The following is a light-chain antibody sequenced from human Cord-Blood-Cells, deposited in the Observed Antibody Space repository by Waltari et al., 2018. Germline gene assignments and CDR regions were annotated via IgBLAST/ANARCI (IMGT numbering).Light chain of an antibody. CDR3: SSYTSRSTLV. CDR2: DVS. J-gene: IGLJ2*01. CDR1: SSDVGCSTY. Sequence: QSALTQPASVSGSPGQSITISCTGTSSDVGCSTYTSWYQQHPGKAPKLMIYDVSNRPSGVSNRFSGSKSGNTASLTSSGLQAEDEADYYCSSYTSRSTLVFGGGTKLTVL. V-gene: IGLV2-14*01.